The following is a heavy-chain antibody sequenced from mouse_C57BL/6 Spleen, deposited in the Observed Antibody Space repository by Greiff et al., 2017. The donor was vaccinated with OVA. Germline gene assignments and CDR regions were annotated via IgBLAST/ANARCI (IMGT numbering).Heavy chain of an antibody. CDR1: GYAFSSYW. CDR3: ARGGAFYFGVY. D-gene: IGHD2-1*01. CDR2: IYPGDGDT. J-gene: IGHJ2*01. Sequence: VQLVESGAELVKPGASVKISCKASGYAFSSYWMNWVKQRPGKGLEWIGQIYPGDGDTNYNGKFKGKATLTADKSSSTAYMQLSSLTSEDSAVYFCARGGAFYFGVYWGQGTTLTVSS. V-gene: IGHV1-80*01.